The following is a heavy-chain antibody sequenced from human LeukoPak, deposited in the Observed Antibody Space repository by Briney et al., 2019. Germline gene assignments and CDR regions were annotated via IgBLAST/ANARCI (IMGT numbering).Heavy chain of an antibody. J-gene: IGHJ3*02. CDR1: GFTFSNYA. Sequence: PGGSLRLSCSASGFTFSNYAMSWVRQTPAKGLEWVSAISSSAVSTYYADSVKGRFTISRDNSKNTLYLQMNSLRAEDTAVYYCAREGYSGYGHDAFDIWGQGTMVTVSS. V-gene: IGHV3-23*01. D-gene: IGHD5-12*01. CDR3: AREGYSGYGHDAFDI. CDR2: ISSSAVST.